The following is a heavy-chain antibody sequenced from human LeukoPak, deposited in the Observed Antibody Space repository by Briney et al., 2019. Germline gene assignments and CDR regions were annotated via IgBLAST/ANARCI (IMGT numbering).Heavy chain of an antibody. CDR2: ISSSGSTT. J-gene: IGHJ4*02. Sequence: GGSLRLSCAASGFTFSSYEMNWVRQAPGKGLEWVSYISSSGSTTYYADSVKGRFTISRDNSKNTLYLQMNSLRDEDTAVYYCAKPSGWYPAFDYWGQGTLVTVSS. D-gene: IGHD6-19*01. CDR3: AKPSGWYPAFDY. V-gene: IGHV3-48*03. CDR1: GFTFSSYE.